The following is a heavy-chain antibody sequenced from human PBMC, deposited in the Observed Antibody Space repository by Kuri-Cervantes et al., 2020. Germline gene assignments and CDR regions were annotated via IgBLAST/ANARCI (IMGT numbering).Heavy chain of an antibody. D-gene: IGHD6-6*01. CDR2: IWYDGSNK. CDR1: GFTFSSYG. Sequence: LSLTCAASGFTFSSYGMHWVRQAPGKGLEWVAVIWYDGSNKYYADSVKGRFTISRDNSKNTLYLQMNSLRAEDTAVYYCARDDECSSSLLDYWGQGTLVTVSS. V-gene: IGHV3-30*19. CDR3: ARDDECSSSLLDY. J-gene: IGHJ4*02.